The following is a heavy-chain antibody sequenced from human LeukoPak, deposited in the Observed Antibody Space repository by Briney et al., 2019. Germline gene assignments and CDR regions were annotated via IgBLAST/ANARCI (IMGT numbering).Heavy chain of an antibody. Sequence: KPSETLSLTCAVYGGSFSGYYWSWIRQPPGKGLEWIGEINHSGSTNYNPSLKSRVTISVDTSKNQFSLKLSSVTPADTAVYYCARDRRDQSGWYYIPGGSWGQGTLVTVSS. CDR3: ARDRRDQSGWYYIPGGS. J-gene: IGHJ5*02. V-gene: IGHV4-34*01. CDR1: GGSFSGYY. CDR2: INHSGST. D-gene: IGHD2-15*01.